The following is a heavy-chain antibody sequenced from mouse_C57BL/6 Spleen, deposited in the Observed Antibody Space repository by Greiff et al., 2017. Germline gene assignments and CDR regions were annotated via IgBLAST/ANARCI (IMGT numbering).Heavy chain of an antibody. CDR1: GYSITSGYY. CDR2: ISYDGSN. Sequence: ESGPGLVKPSQSLSLTCSVTGYSITSGYYWNWIRQFPGNKLEWMGYISYDGSNNYNPSLKNRISITRDTSKNQFFLKLNSVTTEDTATYYGASPIYYGYAWFAYWGQGTLVTVSA. CDR3: ASPIYYGYAWFAY. J-gene: IGHJ3*01. D-gene: IGHD2-2*01. V-gene: IGHV3-6*01.